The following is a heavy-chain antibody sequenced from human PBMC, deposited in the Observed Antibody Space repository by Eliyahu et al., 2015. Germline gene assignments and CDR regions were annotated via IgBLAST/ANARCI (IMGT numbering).Heavy chain of an antibody. V-gene: IGHV2-5*02. CDR2: IYWDDDK. CDR3: AHRRDLIYGMDV. Sequence: QITLKESGPTVVKPTQTLTLTCTFSGFSPTTTGVGXGWIRXPPGKALEWLALIYWDDDKRYSPSLKTRLTITKDTSKKQVVLRMTNMDPVDSGTYYCAHRRDLIYGMDVWGQGTTVTVSS. CDR1: GFSPTTTGVG. J-gene: IGHJ6*02.